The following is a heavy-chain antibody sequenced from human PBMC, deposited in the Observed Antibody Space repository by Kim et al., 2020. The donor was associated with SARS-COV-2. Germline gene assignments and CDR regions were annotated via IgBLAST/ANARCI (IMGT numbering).Heavy chain of an antibody. CDR2: IRSKAYGGTT. CDR1: GFTFGDYA. Sequence: GGSLRLSCTASGFTFGDYAMSWVRQAPGKGLEWVGFIRSKAYGGTTECATSVKGRFTVSRDDSNSIAYLQMNSLKTEDTAVYYCTRGGDGYSWYFDLWGRGTLVTVSS. V-gene: IGHV3-49*04. J-gene: IGHJ2*01. CDR3: TRGGDGYSWYFDL. D-gene: IGHD4-4*01.